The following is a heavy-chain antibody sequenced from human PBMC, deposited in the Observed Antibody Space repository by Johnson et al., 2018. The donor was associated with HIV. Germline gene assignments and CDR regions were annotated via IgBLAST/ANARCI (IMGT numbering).Heavy chain of an antibody. J-gene: IGHJ3*02. CDR2: ISSSGSTI. CDR1: GFTFSDYY. CDR3: AKDRTRYSDAFDI. D-gene: IGHD2-15*01. V-gene: IGHV3-11*01. Sequence: VQVVESGGGLVKPGGSLRLSCAASGFTFSDYYMSWIRQAPGKGLEWVSYISSSGSTIYYADSVKGRFTISRDNAKNSLYLQMNSLRAEETAVYYCAKDRTRYSDAFDIWGQGTMVTVSS.